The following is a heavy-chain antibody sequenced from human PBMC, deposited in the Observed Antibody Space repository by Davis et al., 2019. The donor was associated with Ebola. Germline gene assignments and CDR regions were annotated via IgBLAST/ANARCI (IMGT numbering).Heavy chain of an antibody. D-gene: IGHD4-11*01. CDR3: ARDGGNYVPRGLDV. CDR1: NGPSKSYY. V-gene: IGHV4-59*01. J-gene: IGHJ6*02. Sequence: MPGGSLRLSCTVSNGPSKSYYWSWIRQPPGRTLEWPGDIYHTGTSNYNPSLKSRLSISLDTSKNQFSLKLTSVTAADTAVYYCARDGGNYVPRGLDVWGQGITVTVSS. CDR2: IYHTGTS.